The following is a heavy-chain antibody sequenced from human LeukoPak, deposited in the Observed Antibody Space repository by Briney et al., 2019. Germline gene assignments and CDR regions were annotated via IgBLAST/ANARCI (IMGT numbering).Heavy chain of an antibody. J-gene: IGHJ6*03. Sequence: GGSLRLFCAASGFTFSSYWVHLVRQAPGKGLVWVSRINSDGSSTSYADSVKGRFTISRDNAKNTLYLQMNSLRAEDTAVYYCARGDIVVVPAAISYMDVWGKGTTVTVSS. CDR1: GFTFSSYW. V-gene: IGHV3-74*01. D-gene: IGHD2-2*01. CDR3: ARGDIVVVPAAISYMDV. CDR2: INSDGSST.